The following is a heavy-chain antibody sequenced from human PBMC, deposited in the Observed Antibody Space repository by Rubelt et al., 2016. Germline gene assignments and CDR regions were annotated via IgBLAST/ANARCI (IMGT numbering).Heavy chain of an antibody. CDR1: GFTFSYHW. CDR3: ARDPPGLGIDY. CDR2: ITSDGSIT. J-gene: IGHJ4*02. Sequence: VQPGGSLRLSCAASGFTFSYHWMHWVRQVPGKGLVWVSYITSDGSITAYADSVEGRFTISRDNAKNTLYRQMNSLRAEDTAVYYCARDPPGLGIDYWGLGTLVTVSS. V-gene: IGHV3-74*03.